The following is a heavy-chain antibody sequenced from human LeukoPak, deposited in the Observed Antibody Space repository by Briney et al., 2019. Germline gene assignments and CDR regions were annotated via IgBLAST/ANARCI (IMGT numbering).Heavy chain of an antibody. CDR1: GGSFSGYY. J-gene: IGHJ6*03. V-gene: IGHV4-34*01. CDR3: AGTYIYYYYYYMDV. D-gene: IGHD2-2*02. Sequence: SETLSLTCAVYGGSFSGYYWSWIRQPPGKGLEWIGEINHSGSTNYNPSLKSRVTISVDKSKTQFSLKVSSVTAADTAVYYCAGTYIYYYYYYMDVWGKGTTVTISS. CDR2: INHSGST.